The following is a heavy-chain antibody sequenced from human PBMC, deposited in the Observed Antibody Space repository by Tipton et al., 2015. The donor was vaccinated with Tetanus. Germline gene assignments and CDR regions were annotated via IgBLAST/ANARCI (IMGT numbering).Heavy chain of an antibody. Sequence: GLVKPSETLSLTCTVSGGSMSTYYWSWIRQPPGKGLEWIGYVYYTGSTDYNPSLKSRVTISVDTSKSQFSLRLTSVTAADTAVYYCARSTGSGNYFDNWGQGILVAVSS. CDR1: GGSMSTYY. CDR3: ARSTGSGNYFDN. CDR2: VYYTGST. J-gene: IGHJ4*02. V-gene: IGHV4-59*01. D-gene: IGHD3-10*01.